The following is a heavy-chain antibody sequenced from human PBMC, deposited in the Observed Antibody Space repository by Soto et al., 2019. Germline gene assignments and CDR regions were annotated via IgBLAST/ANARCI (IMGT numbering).Heavy chain of an antibody. CDR2: ISHSETT. V-gene: IGHV4-30-4*01. CDR1: GSYITSGDYH. Sequence: SETLCLTCSVSGSYITSGDYHWTWIRQAPGKGLEWIGYISHSETTYYSPALKNRIIISSDFSMNQFSLRLNSVTAADTAVYFCAGFGVGDRDDKWGQGTLVTVSS. CDR3: AGFGVGDRDDK. J-gene: IGHJ4*02. D-gene: IGHD2-8*01.